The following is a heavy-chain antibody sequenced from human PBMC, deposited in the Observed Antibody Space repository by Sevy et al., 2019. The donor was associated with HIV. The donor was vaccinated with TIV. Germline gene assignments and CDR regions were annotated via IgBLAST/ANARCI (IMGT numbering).Heavy chain of an antibody. CDR2: IKEDGSAE. Sequence: GGSLRLSCAASGFTFSGYWMTWVRQAPGKGLEWVANIKEDGSAEYYVDSVKGRFTISRDNAKNSLFVQLNSLRVEDTAMYYCARDSPGYGAYDYLGQGTLVTVSS. J-gene: IGHJ4*02. CDR3: ARDSPGYGAYDY. CDR1: GFTFSGYW. D-gene: IGHD5-18*01. V-gene: IGHV3-7*01.